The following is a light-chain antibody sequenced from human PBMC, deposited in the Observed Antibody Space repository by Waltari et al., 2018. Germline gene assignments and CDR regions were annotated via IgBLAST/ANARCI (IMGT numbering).Light chain of an antibody. CDR2: AAS. CDR3: QPSFDTPPT. CDR1: QSITSY. Sequence: DIQMTQSPSSLSASFGDRVTVTCRASQSITSYLNWDQQKPGRAPKLLIYAASSLRSGGPARFSGSGSGTDLTLTISSLQPEDFATYYCQPSFDTPPTFGQGTRVEIK. V-gene: IGKV1-39*01. J-gene: IGKJ1*01.